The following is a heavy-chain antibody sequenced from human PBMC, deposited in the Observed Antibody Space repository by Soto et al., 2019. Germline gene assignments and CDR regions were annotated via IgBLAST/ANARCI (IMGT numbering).Heavy chain of an antibody. V-gene: IGHV3-23*01. J-gene: IGHJ4*02. CDR1: GFTFSNYA. Sequence: QPGGSLRLSCAASGFTFSNYAITWVRQAPGKGLQWVSIISGSGDTSYYADSVKGRFTISRDNSRNTLYLQMNSLRAGDSAKYYCAKEGTSGLYYFDSWGPGTLVTVSS. D-gene: IGHD6-19*01. CDR2: ISGSGDTS. CDR3: AKEGTSGLYYFDS.